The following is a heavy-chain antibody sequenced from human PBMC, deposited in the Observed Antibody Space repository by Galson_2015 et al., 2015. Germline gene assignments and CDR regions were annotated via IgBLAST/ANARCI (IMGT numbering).Heavy chain of an antibody. CDR2: IYHSGTT. CDR1: GASISSYY. V-gene: IGHV4-59*01. Sequence: ETLSLTCTVSGASISSYYWSWVRQPPGKGLEWIGYIYHSGTTNYNPSLKSRVTISVDTSKNQFSLKLSSVTAADTAVYYCARRRDYFDYWGQGTLATVSS. J-gene: IGHJ4*02. CDR3: ARRRDYFDY.